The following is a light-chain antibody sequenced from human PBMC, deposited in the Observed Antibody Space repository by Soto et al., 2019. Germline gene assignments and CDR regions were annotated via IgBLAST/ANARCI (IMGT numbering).Light chain of an antibody. J-gene: IGKJ1*01. Sequence: EIVLTQSPGTLSLSPGGRATLSCRASQSVTSSYLTWYQQKPGQAPRLLIYGASSRAAGIPDRFSGSGSGTDFTLTINRLEPEDFAVYYCQQYGTSLSWTFGQGTKVDIK. CDR1: QSVTSSY. CDR3: QQYGTSLSWT. CDR2: GAS. V-gene: IGKV3-20*01.